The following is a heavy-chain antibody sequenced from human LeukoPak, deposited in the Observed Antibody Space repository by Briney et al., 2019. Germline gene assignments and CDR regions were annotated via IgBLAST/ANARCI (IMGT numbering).Heavy chain of an antibody. J-gene: IGHJ4*02. Sequence: SVKVSCXASGGTFSSYAISWVRQAPGQGLEWMGGIIPIFGTANYAQKFQGSVTITTDESTSTAYMELSSLRSEDTAVYYCASISSGWHGVDYWGQGTLVTVSS. CDR2: IIPIFGTA. CDR1: GGTFSSYA. D-gene: IGHD6-19*01. V-gene: IGHV1-69*05. CDR3: ASISSGWHGVDY.